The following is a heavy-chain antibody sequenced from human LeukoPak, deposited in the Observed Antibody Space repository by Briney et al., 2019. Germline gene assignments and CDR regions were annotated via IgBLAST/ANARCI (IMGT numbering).Heavy chain of an antibody. CDR2: ISYDGSNK. D-gene: IGHD5-24*01. J-gene: IGHJ4*02. Sequence: GRSLRLSCAASGFTFSNYGMHWVRQAPGKGLEWVEVISYDGSNKYYADSVRGRFTISRDNSKNTLYLQMDSLKTEDTAMYYCAKGREMSTTPYDYWGQGTLVTVSS. CDR3: AKGREMSTTPYDY. CDR1: GFTFSNYG. V-gene: IGHV3-30*18.